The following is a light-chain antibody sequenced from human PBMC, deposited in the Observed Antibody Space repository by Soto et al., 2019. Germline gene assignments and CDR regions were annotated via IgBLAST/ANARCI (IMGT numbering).Light chain of an antibody. J-gene: IGLJ1*01. Sequence: QSALTQPASVSGSPGQSITISCTGTSSDVGGYNYVSWYQQHPGKAPKLMISDVGNRPSGVSNRFSGSKSGNTASLTISGLQDEDEADYYCCSYTSSTIYVFGTGTKLTVL. CDR1: SSDVGGYNY. V-gene: IGLV2-14*03. CDR3: CSYTSSTIYV. CDR2: DVG.